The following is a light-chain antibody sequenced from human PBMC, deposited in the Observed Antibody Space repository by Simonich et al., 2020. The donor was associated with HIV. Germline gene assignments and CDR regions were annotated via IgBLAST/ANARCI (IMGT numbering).Light chain of an antibody. CDR2: AAY. CDR3: QQSYSTT. V-gene: IGKV1-39*01. Sequence: DIQMTQSPSSLSASVGDRVTITCRASQSISSYLNWYQQKPGKAPKLLIYAAYSLQSWVPSRFSGSGSGTDFTLTISSLQPEDFATYYCQQSYSTTFGGGTKVEIK. J-gene: IGKJ4*01. CDR1: QSISSY.